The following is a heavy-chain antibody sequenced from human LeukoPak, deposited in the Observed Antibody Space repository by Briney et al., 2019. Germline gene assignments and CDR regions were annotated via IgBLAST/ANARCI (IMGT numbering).Heavy chain of an antibody. CDR1: EFTFSKYW. J-gene: IGHJ4*02. D-gene: IGHD3-22*01. Sequence: GGSLRLSCAASEFTFSKYWGGWGRRARGRGLEWVGNIKQDGSEKFYVDSVRGRFTISRDNTKNSLYLQMDSVRVEDTAVYYCAGGSGWTTTYWGQGTLVTVSS. CDR2: IKQDGSEK. V-gene: IGHV3-7*04. CDR3: AGGSGWTTTY.